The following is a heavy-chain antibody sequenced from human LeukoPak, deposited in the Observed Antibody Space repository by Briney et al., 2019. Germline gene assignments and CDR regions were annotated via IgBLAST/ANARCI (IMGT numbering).Heavy chain of an antibody. CDR3: ARSRITSFGVITRGAFDI. V-gene: IGHV3-20*04. CDR1: GFTFDDYG. J-gene: IGHJ3*02. Sequence: XGSLRLSCAASGFTFDDYGMNWVRQAPGKGLEWVSGINWNGDRIGYADSVKGRFTISRDNAKNSLYLQMNSLRAEDTALYYCARSRITSFGVITRGAFDIWRQGTMVTVSS. CDR2: INWNGDRI. D-gene: IGHD3-3*01.